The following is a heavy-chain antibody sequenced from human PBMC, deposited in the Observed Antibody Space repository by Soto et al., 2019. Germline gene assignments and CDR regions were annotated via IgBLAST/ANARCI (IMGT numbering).Heavy chain of an antibody. D-gene: IGHD3-22*01. Sequence: PGEALKISCKGSGYSFSNYLIGWVRQMPGKGLEWMGMIYPGDSDTRYSPSFQGQVTISVDKSISTAYVQWSSLKASDTAMYYCARRLYSSQMDAFDIWGQGTMVTVS. CDR2: IYPGDSDT. CDR1: GYSFSNYL. CDR3: ARRLYSSQMDAFDI. V-gene: IGHV5-51*01. J-gene: IGHJ3*02.